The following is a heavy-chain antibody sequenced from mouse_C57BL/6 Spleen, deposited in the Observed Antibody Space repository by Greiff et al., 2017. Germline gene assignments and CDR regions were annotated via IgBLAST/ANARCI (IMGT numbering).Heavy chain of an antibody. CDR1: GYTFTSYG. CDR3: ARRTGDWYFDV. J-gene: IGHJ1*03. V-gene: IGHV1-81*01. Sequence: VKLVESGAELARPGASVKLSCKASGYTFTSYGISWVKQRTGQGLEWIGEIYPRSGNTYYNEKFKGKATLTADKSSSTAYMELRSLTSEDSAVYFCARRTGDWYFDVWGTGTTVTVSS. D-gene: IGHD4-1*01. CDR2: IYPRSGNT.